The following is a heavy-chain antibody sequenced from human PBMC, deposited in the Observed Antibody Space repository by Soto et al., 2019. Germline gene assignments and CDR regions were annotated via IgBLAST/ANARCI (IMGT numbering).Heavy chain of an antibody. CDR3: GRDVIGHDNYETIGYYFDH. Sequence: ASVKVSCKASGYTFTKFHIHWVRQAPGQGLEWMGMIDPSGGVTRDAQRFQGRITMTSDTSTSSVYMGLRGLTSEDTAVYYCGRDVIGHDNYETIGYYFDHWGPGTLVTVS. CDR2: IDPSGGVT. D-gene: IGHD3-16*01. CDR1: GYTFTKFH. V-gene: IGHV1-46*01. J-gene: IGHJ4*02.